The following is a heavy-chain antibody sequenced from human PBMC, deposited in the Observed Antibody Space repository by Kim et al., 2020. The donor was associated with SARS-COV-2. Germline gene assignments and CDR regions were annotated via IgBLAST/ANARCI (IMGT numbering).Heavy chain of an antibody. CDR3: ARTPSPSFKWLPRRYFDY. J-gene: IGHJ4*02. V-gene: IGHV4-39*01. Sequence: SETLSLTCTVSGCSISSSSYYWGWIRQPPGKGLEWIGSIYYSGSTYYNPSLKSRDTITVDTTKNQFTLKLSHVTAADAAVYYCARTPSPSFKWLPRRYFDYWGQGALVTVSS. CDR1: GCSISSSSYY. D-gene: IGHD3-22*01. CDR2: IYYSGST.